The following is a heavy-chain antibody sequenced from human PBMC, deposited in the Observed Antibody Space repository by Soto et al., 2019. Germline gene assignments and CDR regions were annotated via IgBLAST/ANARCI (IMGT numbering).Heavy chain of an antibody. CDR3: ETLRGGDQENY. CDR2: ISYDGSKK. D-gene: IGHD3-16*01. CDR1: GFTFSTYG. Sequence: GGSLRLSCAASGFTFSTYGMHWVRQAPGKGLEWVAAISYDGSKKYYADSVKGRFTISRDNSENTLYLQMNSLRAEDTAMYYCETLRGGDQENYWGQGTLVTVYS. V-gene: IGHV3-30*03. J-gene: IGHJ4*02.